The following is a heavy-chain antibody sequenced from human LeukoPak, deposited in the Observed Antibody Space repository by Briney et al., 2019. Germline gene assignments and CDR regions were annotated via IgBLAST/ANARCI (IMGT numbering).Heavy chain of an antibody. V-gene: IGHV3-66*01. CDR2: IYSGGST. CDR3: AKEMATMNAFDI. CDR1: GFTVSSNY. Sequence: GGSLRLSCAASGFTVSSNYMSWVRQAPGKGLEWVSVIYSGGSTDYKDSVKDRFIVSRDNSKNTLYLQMNSLRAEDTAVYYCAKEMATMNAFDIWGQGTMVTVSS. J-gene: IGHJ3*02. D-gene: IGHD5-24*01.